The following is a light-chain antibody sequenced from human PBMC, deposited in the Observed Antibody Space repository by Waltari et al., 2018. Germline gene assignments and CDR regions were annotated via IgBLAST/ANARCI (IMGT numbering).Light chain of an antibody. CDR1: SSDVGGYNY. J-gene: IGLJ1*01. Sequence: QSALTQPPSASGSPGQSVTISCTGTSSDVGGYNYVSWYQQHPGKAPKLMIYEVTKRPSGVPERFSGSKSGKTASLTVSGLQAEDEADYYCSSYAGNNHYVFGTGTKVTFL. CDR3: SSYAGNNHYV. V-gene: IGLV2-8*01. CDR2: EVT.